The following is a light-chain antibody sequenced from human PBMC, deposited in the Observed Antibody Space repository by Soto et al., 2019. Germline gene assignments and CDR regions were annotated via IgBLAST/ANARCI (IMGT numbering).Light chain of an antibody. V-gene: IGKV2-28*01. Sequence: DLVMTQSPLSLPVTPGEPASISCRSSQTLVHTNGYTYLDWYLQKPGQSPQLLIYLGSNRASGVPDRFSGSGSGTDFTLKISRVEAEDVGIYYCMQVLETPPAFGQGTRLEIK. CDR2: LGS. CDR1: QTLVHTNGYTY. CDR3: MQVLETPPA. J-gene: IGKJ2*01.